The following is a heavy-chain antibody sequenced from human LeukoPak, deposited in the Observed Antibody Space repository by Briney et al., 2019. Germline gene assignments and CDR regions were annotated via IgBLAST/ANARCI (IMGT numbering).Heavy chain of an antibody. V-gene: IGHV3-74*01. Sequence: GGSLRLSCAASGCTLSTYWMHWVRQGPGKGLVWVERINTEGTGTAYADSVKGRFTISRDNAKNSLYLQMNSLRAEDTAVYYCAREPEVTTPPNPGGFWGQRTLVTVSS. CDR3: AREPEVTTPPNPGGF. CDR2: INTEGTGT. CDR1: GCTLSTYW. J-gene: IGHJ4*02. D-gene: IGHD4-17*01.